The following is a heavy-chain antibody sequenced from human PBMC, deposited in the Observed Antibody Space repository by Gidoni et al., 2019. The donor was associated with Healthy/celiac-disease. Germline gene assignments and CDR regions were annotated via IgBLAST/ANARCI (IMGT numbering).Heavy chain of an antibody. Sequence: QVQLVEPGGGLVKPGGSLRLSCAASGFPFSAYYMSWIRQAPGKGLEWVSYISSSGSTIYYADSVKGRFTISRDNAKNSLYLQMNSLRAEDTAVYYCARDLKEGGYDDNWFDPWGQGTLVTVSS. CDR1: GFPFSAYY. CDR3: ARDLKEGGYDDNWFDP. D-gene: IGHD5-12*01. J-gene: IGHJ5*02. CDR2: ISSSGSTI. V-gene: IGHV3-11*01.